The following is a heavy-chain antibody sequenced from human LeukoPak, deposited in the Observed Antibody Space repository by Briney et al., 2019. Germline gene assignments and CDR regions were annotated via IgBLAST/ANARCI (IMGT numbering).Heavy chain of an antibody. CDR3: ARDIFTVVTVPFDY. Sequence: SETLSLTCTVSGGSISSYYWSWIRQPAGKGLEWIGRIYTSGSTNYNPSLKSRVTMSVDTSKNQFSLKLSSVTAADTAVYYCARDIFTVVTVPFDYWGQGTLVTVSS. D-gene: IGHD4-23*01. CDR2: IYTSGST. J-gene: IGHJ4*02. CDR1: GGSISSYY. V-gene: IGHV4-4*07.